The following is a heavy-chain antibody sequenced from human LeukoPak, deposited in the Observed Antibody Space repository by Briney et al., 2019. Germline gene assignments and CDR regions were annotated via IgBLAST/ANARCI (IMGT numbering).Heavy chain of an antibody. Sequence: PSETLSLTCTVSGVSISSGSYYWSWIGQPTGQGLEWIGRIYTSGSTNYNPSLKSRVTISVDTSKNQFSLKLSSVTAADTAVYYCARDGLPAVDRWFDPWGQGTLVTVSS. J-gene: IGHJ5*02. CDR1: GVSISSGSYY. CDR3: ARDGLPAVDRWFDP. V-gene: IGHV4-61*02. CDR2: IYTSGST. D-gene: IGHD3-22*01.